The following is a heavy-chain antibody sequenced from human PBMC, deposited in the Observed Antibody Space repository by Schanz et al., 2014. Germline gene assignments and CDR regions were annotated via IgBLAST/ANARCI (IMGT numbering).Heavy chain of an antibody. CDR3: ARHLPGGYNNHGWFDP. CDR1: GGSIRGYY. D-gene: IGHD4-4*01. CDR2: VHSSGST. J-gene: IGHJ5*02. Sequence: QVQLQESGPGLVKPSETLSLTCTVSGGSIRGYYCSWIRQPPGKGLEWIGYVHSSGSTNYNSSLKSGAPIQVDPPKNQSPRNWASVTAADTAVYYCARHLPGGYNNHGWFDPWGQGTLVTVSS. V-gene: IGHV4-59*08.